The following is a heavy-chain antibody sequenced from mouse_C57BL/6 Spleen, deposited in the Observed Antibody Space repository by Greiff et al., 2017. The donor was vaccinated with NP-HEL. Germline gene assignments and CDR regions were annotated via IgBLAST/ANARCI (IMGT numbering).Heavy chain of an antibody. CDR2: IHPNSGST. V-gene: IGHV1-64*01. Sequence: QVHVKQPGAELVKPGASVKLSCKASGYTFTSYWMHWVKQRPGQGLEWIGMIHPNSGSTNYNEKFKSKATLTVDKSSSTAYMQLSSLTSEDSAVYYCARDSIFAYWGQGTLVTVSA. J-gene: IGHJ3*01. D-gene: IGHD2-10*02. CDR3: ARDSIFAY. CDR1: GYTFTSYW.